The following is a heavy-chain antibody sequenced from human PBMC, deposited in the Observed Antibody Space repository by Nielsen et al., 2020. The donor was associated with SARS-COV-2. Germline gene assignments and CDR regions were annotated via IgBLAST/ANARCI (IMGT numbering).Heavy chain of an antibody. J-gene: IGHJ3*01. CDR2: ISGSGGST. V-gene: IGHV3-23*01. CDR1: GFTFSSYA. D-gene: IGHD3-10*01. Sequence: GGSLRLSCAASGFTFSSYAMSWVRQAPGKGLEWVSAISGSGGSTYYADSVKGRFTISRDNSKNTLYLEMHSLRLEDTAVYYCAKDGVVRGDALDLWGQGTMVTVSS. CDR3: AKDGVVRGDALDL.